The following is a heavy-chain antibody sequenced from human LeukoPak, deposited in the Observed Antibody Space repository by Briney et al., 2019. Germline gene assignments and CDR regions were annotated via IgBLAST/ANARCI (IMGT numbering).Heavy chain of an antibody. D-gene: IGHD3-10*01. J-gene: IGHJ5*01. Sequence: SETLSLTCTVSGYAITSGGFSWNWIRQSPGKGLEWIGCIYDRGPAYYNPSLKSRFTISVDRPKNQFFLNVTSLTAADTAVYFCARSRQASGLFNSWGQGTLVTVSS. V-gene: IGHV4-30-2*06. CDR1: GYAITSGGFS. CDR2: IYDRGPA. CDR3: ARSRQASGLFNS.